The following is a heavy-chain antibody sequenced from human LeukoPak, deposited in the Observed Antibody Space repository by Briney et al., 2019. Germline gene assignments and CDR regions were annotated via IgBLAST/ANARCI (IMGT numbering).Heavy chain of an antibody. J-gene: IGHJ4*02. CDR3: ASGSGSIPGAFDY. Sequence: SETLSLTCAVSGGSISSGGYSWSWIRQPPGKGLEWIGYIYHSGSTYYNPSLKSRVTISVDRSKNQFSLKLSSVTAADTAVYYCASGSGSIPGAFDYWGQGTLVTVSS. D-gene: IGHD3-10*01. V-gene: IGHV4-30-2*01. CDR2: IYHSGST. CDR1: GGSISSGGYS.